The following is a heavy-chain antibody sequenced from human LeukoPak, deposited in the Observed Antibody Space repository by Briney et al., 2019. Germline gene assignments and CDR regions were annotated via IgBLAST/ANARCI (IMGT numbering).Heavy chain of an antibody. CDR3: ARGSSLDYYGSGSYDY. CDR1: GGSISSYY. V-gene: IGHV4-59*01. CDR2: IDYSGST. D-gene: IGHD3-10*01. Sequence: TSETLSLTCTVSGGSISSYYWSWIRQPPGKGLEWIGYIDYSGSTNYNPSLKSRVTISVDTSKNQFSLKLSSVTAADTAVYYCARGSSLDYYGSGSYDYWGQGTLVTVSS. J-gene: IGHJ4*02.